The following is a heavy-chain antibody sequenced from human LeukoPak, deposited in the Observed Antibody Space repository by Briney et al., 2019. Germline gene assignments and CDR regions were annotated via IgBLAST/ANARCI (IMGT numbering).Heavy chain of an antibody. J-gene: IGHJ3*02. CDR3: ARTEFYGSGSYPHDAFDI. V-gene: IGHV1-69*01. CDR2: IIPIFGTA. D-gene: IGHD3-10*01. Sequence: ASVKVSCTASGGTFSSYAISWVRQAPGQGLEWMGGIIPIFGTANYAQKFQGRVTITADESTSTAYMELSSLRSEDTAVYYCARTEFYGSGSYPHDAFDIWGQGTMVTVSS. CDR1: GGTFSSYA.